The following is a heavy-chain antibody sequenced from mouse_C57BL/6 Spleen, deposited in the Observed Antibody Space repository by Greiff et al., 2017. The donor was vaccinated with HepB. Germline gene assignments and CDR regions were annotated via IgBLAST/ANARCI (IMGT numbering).Heavy chain of an antibody. J-gene: IGHJ3*01. D-gene: IGHD2-12*01. CDR2: IDPSDSYT. CDR1: GYTFTSYW. Sequence: QVQLQQPGAELVMPGASVTLSCKASGYTFTSYWMHWVKQRPGQGLEWIGEIDPSDSYTNYNQKYKGKSTLTVDKSSSTAYMQLSSLTSEDSAVYYCARGRQGAWFAYWGQGTLVTVSA. V-gene: IGHV1-69*01. CDR3: ARGRQGAWFAY.